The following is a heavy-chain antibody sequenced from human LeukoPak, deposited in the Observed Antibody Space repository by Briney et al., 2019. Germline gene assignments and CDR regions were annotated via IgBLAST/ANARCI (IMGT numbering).Heavy chain of an antibody. Sequence: GGFLRLSCAASGFTFNTYAMSWVRQAPGKGLEWVSAISGSGGSTYYADSVKGRFTISRDNSKNTLYLQMNSLRAEDTAVYYCAKDRGGYFDWLSNFDYWGQGTLVTVSS. J-gene: IGHJ4*02. D-gene: IGHD3-9*01. CDR3: AKDRGGYFDWLSNFDY. CDR1: GFTFNTYA. CDR2: ISGSGGST. V-gene: IGHV3-23*01.